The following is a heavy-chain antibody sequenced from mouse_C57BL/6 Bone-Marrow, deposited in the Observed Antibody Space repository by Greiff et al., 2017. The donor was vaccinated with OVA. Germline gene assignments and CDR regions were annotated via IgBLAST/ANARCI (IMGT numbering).Heavy chain of an antibody. CDR2: IDPENGDT. J-gene: IGHJ3*01. CDR1: GFNIKDDY. V-gene: IGHV14-4*01. CDR3: TTYSFAY. Sequence: EVQLQQSGAELVRPGASVKLSCTASGFNIKDDYMHWVKQSPEQGLEWIGWIDPENGDTEYASKFQGKSTITADTSTNTAYLQLSSLTSEDTAVYYCTTYSFAYWGQGTLVTVSA.